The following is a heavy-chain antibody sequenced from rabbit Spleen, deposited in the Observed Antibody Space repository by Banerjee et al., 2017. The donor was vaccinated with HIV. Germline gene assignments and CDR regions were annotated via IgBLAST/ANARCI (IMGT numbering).Heavy chain of an antibody. V-gene: IGHV1S40*01. Sequence: QSLEESGGDLVKPGASLTLTCTASGVSFSNNHYMCWVRQAPGKGLEWIACIEGGSSAFSYFASWAKGRFTCSKTSSTTVTLQKTSLTAADTATYFCARDSGSSFSSYGMDLWGPGTSSPS. CDR2: IEGGSSAFS. J-gene: IGHJ6*01. D-gene: IGHD8-1*01. CDR1: GVSFSNNHY. CDR3: ARDSGSSFSSYGMDL.